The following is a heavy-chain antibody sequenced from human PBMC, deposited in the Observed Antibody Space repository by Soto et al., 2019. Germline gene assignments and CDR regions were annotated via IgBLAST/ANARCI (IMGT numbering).Heavy chain of an antibody. J-gene: IGHJ6*02. D-gene: IGHD5-18*01. CDR1: GYSFTSYW. V-gene: IGHV5-51*01. CDR2: IYPGDSDT. Sequence: GESLKISCKGSGYSFTSYWIGWVRQMPGRGLEWMGIIYPGDSDTRYSPSFQGQVTISADKSISTAYLQWSSLKASDTAMYYCARMGTPDYYYYGMDVWGQGTTVTVSS. CDR3: ARMGTPDYYYYGMDV.